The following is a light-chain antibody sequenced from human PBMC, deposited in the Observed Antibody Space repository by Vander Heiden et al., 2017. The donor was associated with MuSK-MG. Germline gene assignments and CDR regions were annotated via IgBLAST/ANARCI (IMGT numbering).Light chain of an antibody. Sequence: SYVLTQPPSVSVAPGQTARITCGGNNVGSKSVHWYQQKPGQAPVLVVYGDRDRPSGIPERLSGSNSGNTAALTISRVEAGEEADYYCQVWDSGSNHVVFGGGTKLTVL. CDR3: QVWDSGSNHVV. CDR2: GDR. J-gene: IGLJ2*01. V-gene: IGLV3-21*02. CDR1: NVGSKS.